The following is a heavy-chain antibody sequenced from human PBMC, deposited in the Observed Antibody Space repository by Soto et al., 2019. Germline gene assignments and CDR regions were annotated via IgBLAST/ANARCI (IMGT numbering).Heavy chain of an antibody. CDR2: IKFDGSFT. J-gene: IGHJ6*02. CDR1: GFTFSDYW. CDR3: ARGLRNYYGVDV. Sequence: EVQLVESGGGLVQPGGSLRLSCVASGFTFSDYWMHWVRQAPGKGLVWASRIKFDGSFTSHADSVKGWFTISRDNARNTVHLQMDSLRAEDTGVYYCARGLRNYYGVDVWGQGTTVTVSS. D-gene: IGHD4-17*01. V-gene: IGHV3-74*01.